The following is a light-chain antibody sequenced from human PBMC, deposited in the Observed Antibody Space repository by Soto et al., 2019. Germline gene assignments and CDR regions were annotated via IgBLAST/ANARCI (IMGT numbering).Light chain of an antibody. Sequence: DIQMTQSPSSLSASVGDRVTINCRASQSISTYLSWFQQKPGKAPKLLIYSASTLQSGVPSRFSGSGSGTDFTLTISRLQPEDFATYHCQQSYSTPWTFGQGTKVEVK. CDR1: QSISTY. CDR2: SAS. CDR3: QQSYSTPWT. J-gene: IGKJ1*01. V-gene: IGKV1-39*01.